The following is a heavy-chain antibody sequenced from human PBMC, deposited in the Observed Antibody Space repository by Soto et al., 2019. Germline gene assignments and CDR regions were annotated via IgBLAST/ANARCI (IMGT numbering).Heavy chain of an antibody. CDR2: IYYSGST. D-gene: IGHD6-13*01. CDR3: ARDRAGALYFDY. CDR1: GGSISSGGSY. Sequence: QVQLQKSGPGLVKPSQTLSLTCTVSGGSISSGGSYWNWIRQHPGKGLEWIGYIYYSGSTYYSPSLKSRVTISVDTSKNQFSLKLSSVTAADTAVYYCARDRAGALYFDYWGQGTLVTVSS. J-gene: IGHJ4*02. V-gene: IGHV4-31*03.